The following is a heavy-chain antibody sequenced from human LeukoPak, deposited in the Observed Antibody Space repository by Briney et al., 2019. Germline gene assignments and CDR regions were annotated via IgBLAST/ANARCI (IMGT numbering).Heavy chain of an antibody. J-gene: IGHJ5*02. CDR2: ISSSSSYI. CDR1: GFTLSSYS. D-gene: IGHD6-13*01. V-gene: IGHV3-21*01. Sequence: GGSLRLSCAASGFTLSSYSMNWVRQAPGKGLEWVSSISSSSSYICYADSVKGRFTISRDNAKNSLYLQMNSLRAEDTAVYYCARTGYSSSRYNWFDPWGQGTLVTVSS. CDR3: ARTGYSSSRYNWFDP.